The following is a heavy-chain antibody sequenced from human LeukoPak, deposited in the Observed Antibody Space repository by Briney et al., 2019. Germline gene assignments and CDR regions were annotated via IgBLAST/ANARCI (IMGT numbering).Heavy chain of an antibody. CDR1: GFAVSDNF. Sequence: PGRSLRLSCAASGFAVSDNFVSWVRQAPGKGLAWVSIIYSGGNIFYADSVKGRFTISRDNSKNTVFLQMDSLRADDTAVYYCANSAGMNTAMALNYWGQGTLVTVSS. CDR2: IYSGGNI. V-gene: IGHV3-53*01. J-gene: IGHJ4*02. CDR3: ANSAGMNTAMALNY. D-gene: IGHD4-17*01.